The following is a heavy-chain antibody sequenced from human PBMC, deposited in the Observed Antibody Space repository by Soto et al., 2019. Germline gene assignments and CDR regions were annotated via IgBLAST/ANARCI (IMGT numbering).Heavy chain of an antibody. D-gene: IGHD1-1*01. J-gene: IGHJ3*02. CDR3: ASWRQREHAFDI. CDR1: GLTVSRKSY. Sequence: PGGSRRRSCAASGLTVSRKSYMTFIRQAPGKGRESVSAFYSRDGTFYAESVNGRYTTSRDSPKNTVFLRMTYPRPEDTTMYYGASWRQREHAFDIWDPWTMGTVS. V-gene: IGHV3-53*01. CDR2: FYSRDGT.